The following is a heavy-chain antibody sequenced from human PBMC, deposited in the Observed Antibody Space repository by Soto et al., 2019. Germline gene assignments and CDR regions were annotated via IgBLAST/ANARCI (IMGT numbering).Heavy chain of an antibody. D-gene: IGHD6-13*01. V-gene: IGHV1-2*04. CDR3: ARMTSGYSSSWYSLDY. CDR2: INPNSGGT. J-gene: IGHJ4*02. CDR1: GYTFTGYY. Sequence: ASVKVSCKASGYTFTGYYMHWVRQAPGQGLEWMGWINPNSGGTNYAQKFQGWVTMTRDTSISTAYMELSRLRSDDTAVYYCARMTSGYSSSWYSLDYWGQGTLVTVSS.